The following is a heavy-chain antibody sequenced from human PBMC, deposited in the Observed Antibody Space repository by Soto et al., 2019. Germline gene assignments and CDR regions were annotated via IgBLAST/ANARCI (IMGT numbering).Heavy chain of an antibody. V-gene: IGHV1-18*01. Sequence: QVQLVQSGAEVKKPGASVKVSCKASGYTFTSYGISWVRQAPGQGHEWMGWISAYNGNTNYAQKLQGRVTMTTDTPTSTAYMELRSLRSDDTAVYYCARDTEEGVAVAGKPFDYWGQGTLVTVSS. CDR3: ARDTEEGVAVAGKPFDY. CDR1: GYTFTSYG. CDR2: ISAYNGNT. J-gene: IGHJ4*02. D-gene: IGHD6-19*01.